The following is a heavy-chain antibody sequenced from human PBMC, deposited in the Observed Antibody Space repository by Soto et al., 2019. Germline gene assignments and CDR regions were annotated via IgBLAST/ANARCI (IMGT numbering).Heavy chain of an antibody. CDR1: GFTFSSYA. D-gene: IGHD3-16*02. CDR3: AKDRRYYDYVWGSYPFDY. V-gene: IGHV3-23*01. CDR2: ISGSGGST. Sequence: GGSLRLSCAASGFTFSSYAMSWVRQAPGKGLEWVSAISGSGGSTYYADSVKGRFTISRDNSKNTLYLQMNSLRAEDTAVYYFAKDRRYYDYVWGSYPFDYWGQGTLVTVSS. J-gene: IGHJ4*02.